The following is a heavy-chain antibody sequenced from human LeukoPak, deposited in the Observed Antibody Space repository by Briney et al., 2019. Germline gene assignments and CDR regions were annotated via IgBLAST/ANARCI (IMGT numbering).Heavy chain of an antibody. Sequence: ASVKVSCKASGYNFKGYYMNWVRQAPGQGLEWMGWINPNSGVTKYAERFQGRVTMTKETSINTVSMEMSSLGFDDTAVYYCAKDGPSPIVGASSDNWGQGTLVTVSS. CDR1: GYNFKGYY. J-gene: IGHJ4*02. CDR2: INPNSGVT. D-gene: IGHD1-26*01. CDR3: AKDGPSPIVGASSDN. V-gene: IGHV1-2*02.